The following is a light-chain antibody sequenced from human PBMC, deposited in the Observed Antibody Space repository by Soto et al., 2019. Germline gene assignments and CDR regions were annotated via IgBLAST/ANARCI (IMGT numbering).Light chain of an antibody. CDR2: EVS. J-gene: IGLJ1*01. V-gene: IGLV2-14*01. CDR3: SSYTTSSNLV. Sequence: QSALTQPASVSGSPGQSITISCTGTSSDVGGYNYVSWYQQHPGKAPKLMIYEVSNRPSGVSNRFSGSKSGNTASLTISGLQAEDEAHYYCSSYTTSSNLVLGHGTKVT. CDR1: SSDVGGYNY.